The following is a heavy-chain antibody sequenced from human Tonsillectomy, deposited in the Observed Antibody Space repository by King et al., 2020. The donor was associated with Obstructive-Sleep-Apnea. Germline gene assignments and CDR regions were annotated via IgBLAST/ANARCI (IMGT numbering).Heavy chain of an antibody. J-gene: IGHJ4*02. V-gene: IGHV4-39*07. Sequence: QLQESGPGLVKPSETLSLTCTVSGGSISSSGYYWGWIRQPPGKGLEWIGSMYYTGSPFYNASLKSRVTISVDTSKNQFSLKLSSVTAADTAVYYCASVPLHYSSSFKWGQGTLVTVSS. CDR3: ASVPLHYSSSFK. D-gene: IGHD6-13*01. CDR1: GGSISSSGYY. CDR2: MYYTGSP.